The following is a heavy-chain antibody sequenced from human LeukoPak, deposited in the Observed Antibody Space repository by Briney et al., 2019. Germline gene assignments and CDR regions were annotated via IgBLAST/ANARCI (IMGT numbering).Heavy chain of an antibody. CDR3: AKEGDEFRGYLDA. D-gene: IGHD5-12*01. CDR1: GFTFSRLG. Sequence: GGSLRLSCATSGFTFSRLGMQWVRQAPGKGLEWVAVIHNDGTMGQYADSVKGRFTISKDFSRNTLHLQMHSLRDDDTAVYYCAKEGDEFRGYLDAWGKGTTVTVSS. V-gene: IGHV3-30*02. J-gene: IGHJ6*04. CDR2: IHNDGTMG.